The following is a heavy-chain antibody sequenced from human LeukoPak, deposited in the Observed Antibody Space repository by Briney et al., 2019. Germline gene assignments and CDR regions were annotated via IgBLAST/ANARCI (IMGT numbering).Heavy chain of an antibody. CDR2: ISYNGINT. CDR3: ARAAGIIVDYFSDF. V-gene: IGHV3-30-3*01. D-gene: IGHD3-16*02. CDR1: GFPFNSYA. J-gene: IGHJ4*02. Sequence: PGGSLRLSCAASGFPFNSYALNWVRQAPGKGLEWVAVISYNGINTYYADSVKGRFTISRDNSKNTLFLQMSSLRPEDTAIYYCARAAGIIVDYFSDFWGQGTLVTVSS.